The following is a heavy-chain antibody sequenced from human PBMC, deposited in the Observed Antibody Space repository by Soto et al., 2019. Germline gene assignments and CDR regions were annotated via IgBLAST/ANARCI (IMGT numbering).Heavy chain of an antibody. CDR1: GYTFTGYY. Sequence: ASVKVSCKASGYTFTGYYIHWVRQAPGQGLEWVGGINPNSGASNYAQKFQGRVTMTRDTSISTAYMELSRLRSDDTAVYYCARYCSSTSCKFDPWGQGILVTVSS. J-gene: IGHJ5*02. CDR2: INPNSGAS. CDR3: ARYCSSTSCKFDP. D-gene: IGHD2-2*01. V-gene: IGHV1-2*02.